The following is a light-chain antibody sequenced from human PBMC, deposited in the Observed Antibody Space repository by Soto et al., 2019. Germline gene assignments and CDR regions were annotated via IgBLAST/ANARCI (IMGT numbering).Light chain of an antibody. Sequence: EMVLTQSPATLSLSPGESATLSCRASQNVGLNFAWYQQKSGQPPRLLIHTASSRATGIPARFSGSGSRTDFTLTISSLEPADIAVYYCQQYATSPSTFGQGTKLEIK. CDR3: QQYATSPST. CDR2: TAS. CDR1: QNVGLN. V-gene: IGKV3-11*01. J-gene: IGKJ2*01.